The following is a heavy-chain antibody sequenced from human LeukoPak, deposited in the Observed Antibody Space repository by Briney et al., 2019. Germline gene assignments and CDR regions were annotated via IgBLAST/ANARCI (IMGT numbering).Heavy chain of an antibody. CDR1: GFTLSFYT. CDR3: ARGPGKLAH. Sequence: KAGGSLRLSCAASGFTLSFYTMNWVRQAPGKGLEWVSFISSSSNYIYYADSVKGRFTISRDNAKNSLYLQMNSLRAEDTAVYYCARGPGKLAHWGQGTLVTVSS. J-gene: IGHJ4*02. V-gene: IGHV3-21*01. CDR2: ISSSSNYI. D-gene: IGHD1-1*01.